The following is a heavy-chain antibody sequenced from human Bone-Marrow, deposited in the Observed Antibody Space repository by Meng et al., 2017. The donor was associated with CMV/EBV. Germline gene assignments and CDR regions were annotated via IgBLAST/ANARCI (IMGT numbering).Heavy chain of an antibody. CDR1: GFTFRHFA. D-gene: IGHD3-3*02. CDR2: ISAAGSNT. J-gene: IGHJ4*02. Sequence: GGSLRLSCAASGFTFRHFAMAWVRQAPGKGLEWVSTISAAGSNTYYADSVKGRFAISRDNSKNSVYLQINSLRAEDTAIYYCARGNFGAFDYWGQGTVVTVSS. CDR3: ARGNFGAFDY. V-gene: IGHV3-23*01.